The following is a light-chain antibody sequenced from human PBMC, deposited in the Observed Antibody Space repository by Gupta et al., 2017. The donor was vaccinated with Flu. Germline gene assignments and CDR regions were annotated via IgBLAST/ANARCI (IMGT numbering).Light chain of an antibody. CDR2: NNN. CDR3: AAGDDSLNGRV. Sequence: PSASGTPGQRVTISCSGSKSNIGTNTVNWYQQLPGTAPKLLIYNNNDRPSGVPDRFSGSKSGTSASLAISGLQSEDEADYYCAAGDDSLNGRVFGGGTKLTVL. V-gene: IGLV1-44*01. CDR1: KSNIGTNT. J-gene: IGLJ3*02.